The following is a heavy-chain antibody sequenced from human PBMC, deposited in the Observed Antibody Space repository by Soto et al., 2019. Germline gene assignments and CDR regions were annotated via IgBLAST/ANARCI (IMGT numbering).Heavy chain of an antibody. CDR2: IIPIFGTA. J-gene: IGHJ4*02. D-gene: IGHD1-26*01. V-gene: IGHV1-69*19. Sequence: QVQLVQSGDEVKKPGSSVKVSCTASGGTFSSSSINWVRQAPVQGLEWMGEIIPIFGTANYAQKFQGRVTITADESTSTAYMELSSLRSEDTAVYYCARDGGRHSGGMDYWGQGTLVTVSS. CDR3: ARDGGRHSGGMDY. CDR1: GGTFSSSS.